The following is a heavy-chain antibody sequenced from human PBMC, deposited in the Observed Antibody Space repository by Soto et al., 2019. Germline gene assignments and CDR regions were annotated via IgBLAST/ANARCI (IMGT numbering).Heavy chain of an antibody. J-gene: IGHJ3*02. CDR3: ARDWGGATIRMGADSFDI. CDR2: IWYDGSNK. Sequence: QVQLVESGGGVVQPGRSLRLSCAASGFTFSSYGMHWVRQAPGKGLEWVAVIWYDGSNKYYADSVKGRFTISRDNSKNTLYLQMNSLRAEDTAVYYFARDWGGATIRMGADSFDIWGQGTMVTVSS. CDR1: GFTFSSYG. D-gene: IGHD5-12*01. V-gene: IGHV3-33*01.